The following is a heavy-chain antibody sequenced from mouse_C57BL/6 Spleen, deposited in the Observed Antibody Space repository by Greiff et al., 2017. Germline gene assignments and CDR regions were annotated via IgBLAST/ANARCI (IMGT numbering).Heavy chain of an antibody. CDR2: IYPGNSDT. V-gene: IGHV1-5*01. CDR3: TRGDSNYERGYFDV. D-gene: IGHD2-5*01. Sequence: EVQVVESGTVLARPGASVKMSCKTSGYTFTSYWMHWVKQRPGQGLEWIGAIYPGNSDTSYNQKFKGKAKLTAVTSASTAYMELSSLTNEDSAVYYCTRGDSNYERGYFDVWGTGTTVTVSS. J-gene: IGHJ1*03. CDR1: GYTFTSYW.